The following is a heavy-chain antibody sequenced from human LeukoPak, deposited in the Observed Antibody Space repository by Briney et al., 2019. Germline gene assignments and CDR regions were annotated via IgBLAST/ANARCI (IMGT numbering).Heavy chain of an antibody. D-gene: IGHD7-27*01. CDR2: INPNTGGT. Sequence: ASVKVSCKASGYTFTAYYVHWVRQAPGQGPEWMGCINPNTGGTFFAQKFLGRVTMTRDTSITSAHMELSRLKSDDTAVYYCARGLNWGSFDYWGQGTLVTVSP. J-gene: IGHJ4*02. CDR1: GYTFTAYY. CDR3: ARGLNWGSFDY. V-gene: IGHV1-2*02.